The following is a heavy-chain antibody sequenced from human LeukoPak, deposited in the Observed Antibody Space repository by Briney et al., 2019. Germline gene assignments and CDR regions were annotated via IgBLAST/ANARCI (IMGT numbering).Heavy chain of an antibody. V-gene: IGHV3-23*01. CDR2: ISDSGGST. J-gene: IGHJ4*02. Sequence: GGSLRLSCAASEFTFSSYAMSWVRPAPRKGGEWVSAISDSGGSTYYTDSVKGRFTISRDNSKNTGYLQMNSLRAEDTAVYYCAKDRRACSSSSCYYRFDYWGQGTLVTVSS. D-gene: IGHD2-2*01. CDR3: AKDRRACSSSSCYYRFDY. CDR1: EFTFSSYA.